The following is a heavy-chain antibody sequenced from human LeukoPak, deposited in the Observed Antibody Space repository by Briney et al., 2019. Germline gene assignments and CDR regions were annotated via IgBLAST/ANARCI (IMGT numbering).Heavy chain of an antibody. J-gene: IGHJ4*02. CDR3: ARATTVASGMQF. Sequence: SETLSLTCTLSGGSISTYSWTWVRQSPGKGLEWIGSVVTTTTNYSPALRSRVAISVHTYKNQFSLRLESVTTADTIVYSSARATTVASGMQFWGQGALVTVSS. D-gene: IGHD1-14*01. V-gene: IGHV4-4*07. CDR2: VVTTTT. CDR1: GGSISTYS.